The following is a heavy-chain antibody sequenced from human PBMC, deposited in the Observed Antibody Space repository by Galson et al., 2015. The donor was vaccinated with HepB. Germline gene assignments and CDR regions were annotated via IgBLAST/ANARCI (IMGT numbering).Heavy chain of an antibody. CDR1: GSSIASDYF. D-gene: IGHD3-10*02. CDR3: ARGDVPLSDTRHWFDP. Sequence: ATLSLTCRVSGSSIASDYFWGWIRPPPGTGLEWIASIFHTGTTYRNPSLMSRFTISMDTSKNEISLQLSSVTSADTAVYFWARGDVPLSDTRHWFDPWGQGTLVTVSS. V-gene: IGHV4-38-2*02. CDR2: IFHTGTT. J-gene: IGHJ5*02.